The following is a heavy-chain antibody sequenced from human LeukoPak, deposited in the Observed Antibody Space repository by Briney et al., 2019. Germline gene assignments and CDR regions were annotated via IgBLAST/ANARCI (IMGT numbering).Heavy chain of an antibody. CDR3: ARTVSGSYYSFDY. CDR1: GGSISSSNW. D-gene: IGHD1-26*01. Sequence: PSGTLSLTCAVSGGSISSSNWWSWVRQPPGKGLEWIGEIYHSENTKYNPSLKSRVTISVDKSKNHFSLRLSSVTAADTAVYYCARTVSGSYYSFDYWGQGTLVTVSS. V-gene: IGHV4-4*02. J-gene: IGHJ4*02. CDR2: IYHSENT.